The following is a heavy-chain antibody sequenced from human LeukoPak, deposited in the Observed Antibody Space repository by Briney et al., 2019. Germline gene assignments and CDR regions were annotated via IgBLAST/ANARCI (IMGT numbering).Heavy chain of an antibody. Sequence: SETLSLTCTVSGGSISSSSYYWGWIRQPPGKGLEWIGSIYYSGSTYYNPSLKSRVTISVDTSKNQLSLKLSSVTAADTAVYYCARDRYCSSTSCYGSYFDYWGQGTLVTVSS. D-gene: IGHD2-2*01. CDR1: GGSISSSSYY. J-gene: IGHJ4*02. V-gene: IGHV4-39*07. CDR3: ARDRYCSSTSCYGSYFDY. CDR2: IYYSGST.